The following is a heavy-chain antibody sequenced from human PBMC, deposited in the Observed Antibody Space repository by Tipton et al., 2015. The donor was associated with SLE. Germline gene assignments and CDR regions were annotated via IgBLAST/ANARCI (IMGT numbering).Heavy chain of an antibody. CDR3: ARDTLQEVYYGMDV. J-gene: IGHJ6*02. D-gene: IGHD2-2*02. CDR2: INHSGST. V-gene: IGHV4-34*01. Sequence: LRLSCAVYGGSFSGYYWSWIRQPPGKGLEWIGEINHSGSTNYNPSLKSRVTISVDTSKNQFSLKLSSVTAADTAVYYCARDTLQEVYYGMDVWGQGTTVTVSS. CDR1: GGSFSGYY.